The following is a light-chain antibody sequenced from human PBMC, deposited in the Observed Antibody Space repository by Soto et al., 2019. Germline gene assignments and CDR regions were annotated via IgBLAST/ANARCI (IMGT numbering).Light chain of an antibody. V-gene: IGLV2-14*01. J-gene: IGLJ1*01. CDR1: SSDVGGYNY. CDR2: DVS. Sequence: QSVLTQPASVSGSPGQSITIACTGTSSDVGGYNYVSWYQQYPGKAPRLVISDVSNRPSGVSNRFSGSKSGNSASLTISGLQAEDEADYYCSSYTSSSTYVFGTGTKHTVL. CDR3: SSYTSSSTYV.